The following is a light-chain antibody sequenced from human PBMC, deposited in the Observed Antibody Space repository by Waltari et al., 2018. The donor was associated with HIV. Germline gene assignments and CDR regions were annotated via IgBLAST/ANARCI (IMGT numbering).Light chain of an antibody. CDR3: AAWDDSLSGYV. V-gene: IGLV1-47*01. Sequence: QSVLTQPPSASGTPGQRVTISCSGSSSNIGSSYVYWYQQVPGTAPKPLTYSSNHRPSGVPDRFSGSKSGTSASLAISGLRSEDEADYYCAAWDDSLSGYVFGTGTKVTVL. CDR2: SSN. CDR1: SSNIGSSY. J-gene: IGLJ1*01.